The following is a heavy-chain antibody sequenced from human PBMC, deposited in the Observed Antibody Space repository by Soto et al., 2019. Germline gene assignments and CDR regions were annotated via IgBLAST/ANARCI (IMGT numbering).Heavy chain of an antibody. J-gene: IGHJ4*02. V-gene: IGHV3-23*01. CDR3: AKDHKKPLWVVPAATPLTFDY. Sequence: GGSLRLSCAASGFTFSSYAMSWVRQAPGKGLEWVSAISGSGGSTYYADSVKGRFTISRDNSKNTLYLQMNSLRAEDTAVYYCAKDHKKPLWVVPAATPLTFDYWGQGTLVTVSS. CDR2: ISGSGGST. D-gene: IGHD2-2*01. CDR1: GFTFSSYA.